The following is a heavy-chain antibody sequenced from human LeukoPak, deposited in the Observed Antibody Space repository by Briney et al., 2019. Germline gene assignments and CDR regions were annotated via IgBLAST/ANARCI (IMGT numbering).Heavy chain of an antibody. V-gene: IGHV1-24*01. CDR2: FDPEDGET. CDR3: ARNGGSYRFDY. J-gene: IGHJ4*02. Sequence: ASVKVSCKVSGYTLTELSMHWVRQAPGKGLEWMGGFDPEDGETIYAQKFQGRVTITRDTSASTAYMELSSLRSEDTALYYCARNGGSYRFDYWGQGTLVTVSS. D-gene: IGHD1-26*01. CDR1: GYTLTELS.